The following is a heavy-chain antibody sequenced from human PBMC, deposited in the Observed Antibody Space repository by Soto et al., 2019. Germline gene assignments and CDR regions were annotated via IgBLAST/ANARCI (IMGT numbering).Heavy chain of an antibody. D-gene: IGHD4-4*01. CDR2: IYFSGTT. CDR1: GGSISSSGYY. V-gene: IGHV4-39*02. J-gene: IGHJ6*02. Sequence: PSETLSLTCSISGGSISSSGYYWGWSRQPPGKGLEWIGSIYFSGTTYYNPSLKSRLTMSVDTSKNHFSLRLRSVTAADTAVYYCARERGTVTTPYYYYGMDVWGQGTTVTVSS. CDR3: ARERGTVTTPYYYYGMDV.